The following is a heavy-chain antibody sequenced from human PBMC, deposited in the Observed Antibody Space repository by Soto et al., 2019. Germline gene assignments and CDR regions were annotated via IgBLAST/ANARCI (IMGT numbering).Heavy chain of an antibody. D-gene: IGHD1-26*01. Sequence: EVQLEESGGALVQPGGSLRLSCAASGFTFSTYNMTWVRQAPGKGLEWVSYLTSSGFTKYYADSVKGRFSVSRDNARNSLYLQMHSLRAEDTGVYFCVREWEYYYDYWGQGTLVTVSS. CDR1: GFTFSTYN. CDR2: LTSSGFTK. V-gene: IGHV3-48*01. CDR3: VREWEYYYDY. J-gene: IGHJ4*02.